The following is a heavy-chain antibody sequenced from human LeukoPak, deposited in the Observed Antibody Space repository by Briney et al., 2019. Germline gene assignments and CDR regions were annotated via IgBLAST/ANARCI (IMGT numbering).Heavy chain of an antibody. Sequence: ASVKVSCKVSGYTLTELSMHWVRQAPGKGLEWMGGFDPEDGETIYAQKSQGRVTMTEDTSTDTAYMELSSLRSEDTAVYYCAREGGVRYFDWLPTNFDYWGQGTLVTVSS. V-gene: IGHV1-24*01. D-gene: IGHD3-9*01. CDR3: AREGGVRYFDWLPTNFDY. CDR2: FDPEDGET. J-gene: IGHJ4*02. CDR1: GYTLTELS.